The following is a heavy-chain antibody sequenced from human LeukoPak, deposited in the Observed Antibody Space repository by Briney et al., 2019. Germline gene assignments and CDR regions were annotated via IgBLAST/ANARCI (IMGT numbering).Heavy chain of an antibody. D-gene: IGHD4-17*01. CDR1: GGSISNYY. V-gene: IGHV4-59*12. CDR2: IYYSGST. CDR3: ARDQIVSYGDFFDY. Sequence: SETLSLTCTVSGGSISNYYWSWIRQPPGKGLEWIGYIYYSGSTNYNPSLKSRVTISVDTSKNQFALKLSSVTAADTAVYYCARDQIVSYGDFFDYWGQGTLVTVSS. J-gene: IGHJ4*02.